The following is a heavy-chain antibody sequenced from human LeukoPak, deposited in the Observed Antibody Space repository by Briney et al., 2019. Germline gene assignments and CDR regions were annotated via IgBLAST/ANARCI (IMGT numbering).Heavy chain of an antibody. CDR2: IYYNGNT. CDR3: ARDGYYDFWSDGFDI. Sequence: SETLSLTCTVSGGSISTDNCYWGWIRQPPGKGLEWIGSIYYNGNTYYNPSLKSRLTMSVDTTKNQFSLKLRSVTAADTAVYYCARDGYYDFWSDGFDIWGLGTMVTVSS. V-gene: IGHV4-39*07. CDR1: GGSISTDNCY. J-gene: IGHJ3*02. D-gene: IGHD3-3*01.